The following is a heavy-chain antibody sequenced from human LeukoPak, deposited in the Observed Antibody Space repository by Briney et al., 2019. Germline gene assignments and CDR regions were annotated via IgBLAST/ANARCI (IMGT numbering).Heavy chain of an antibody. V-gene: IGHV4-59*08. D-gene: IGHD4-23*01. J-gene: IGHJ4*02. CDR2: ISYSGST. CDR1: GVSVTSYY. CDR3: ARHPDYGGNFDS. Sequence: PSETLSLTCTVSGVSVTSYYWSWIRQPPGKGLEWIGYISYSGSTNYNPSLKSRVTISVDTSKNQFSQKLSSVTAADTAVYYCARHPDYGGNFDSWGQGTLVTVSS.